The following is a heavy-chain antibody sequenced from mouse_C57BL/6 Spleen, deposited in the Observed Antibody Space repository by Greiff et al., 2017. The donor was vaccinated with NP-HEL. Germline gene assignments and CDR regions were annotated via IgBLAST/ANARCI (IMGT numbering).Heavy chain of an antibody. V-gene: IGHV1-82*01. D-gene: IGHD6-1*01. Sequence: VQLQQSGPELVKPGASVKISCKASGYAFSSSWMNWVKQRPGKGLEWIGRIYPGDGDTNYNGKFKGKATLTADKSSSTAYMQLSSLTSEDSAVYFCARGATEGYWGQGTTLTVSS. CDR2: IYPGDGDT. CDR1: GYAFSSSW. CDR3: ARGATEGY. J-gene: IGHJ2*01.